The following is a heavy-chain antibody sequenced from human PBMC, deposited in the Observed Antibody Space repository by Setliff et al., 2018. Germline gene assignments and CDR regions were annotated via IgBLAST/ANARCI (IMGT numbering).Heavy chain of an antibody. CDR2: IRYASYQQ. Sequence: PGGSLRLSCAASGFDFAMYGIHWVRQAPDRGLEWVAFIRYASYQQTYADSVRGRFIISRDDSRNTVLLQMNSLTRDDTATYYCVRGEKYYYESSGHSLDAWGLGTLVTVSS. V-gene: IGHV3-30*02. CDR1: GFDFAMYG. CDR3: VRGEKYYYESSGHSLDA. J-gene: IGHJ5*02. D-gene: IGHD3-22*01.